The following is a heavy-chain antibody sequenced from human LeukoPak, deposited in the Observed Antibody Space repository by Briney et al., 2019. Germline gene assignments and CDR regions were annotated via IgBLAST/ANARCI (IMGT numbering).Heavy chain of an antibody. CDR3: AGDAPGRAEYFQH. CDR1: GGSISSYY. J-gene: IGHJ1*01. CDR2: IYYSGST. Sequence: PSETLSLTCTVSGGSISSYYWSWIRQPPGKGLEWIGYIYYSGSTNYNPSLKSRVTISVDTSKNQFSLKLSSVTAADTAVYYCAGDAPGRAEYFQHWGQGTLVTVSS. V-gene: IGHV4-59*01.